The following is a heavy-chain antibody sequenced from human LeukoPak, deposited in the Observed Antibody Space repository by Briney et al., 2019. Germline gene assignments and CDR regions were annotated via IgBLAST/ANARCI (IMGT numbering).Heavy chain of an antibody. CDR1: GYTFTSYG. Sequence: GASVKVSCKTSGYTFTSYGISWVRQAPGQGLEWMGWISAYNGNTNYAQKLQGRVTMTTDTCTSTAYMELRSLRSDDTAVYYCARVWLAQDAFDIWGQGTMVTVSS. D-gene: IGHD5-12*01. CDR3: ARVWLAQDAFDI. J-gene: IGHJ3*02. CDR2: ISAYNGNT. V-gene: IGHV1-18*01.